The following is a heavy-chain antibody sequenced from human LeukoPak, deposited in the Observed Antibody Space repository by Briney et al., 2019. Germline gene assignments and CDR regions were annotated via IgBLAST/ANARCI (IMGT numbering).Heavy chain of an antibody. V-gene: IGHV4-30-2*01. D-gene: IGHD2-2*01. CDR1: GGSISSGGYS. CDR2: IYHSGST. J-gene: IGHJ4*02. Sequence: QSSETLSLTCAVSGGSISSGGYSWSWIRQPPGKGLEWIGYIYHSGSTYYNPSLKSRVTISVDRSKNQFSLKLSSVTAADTAVYYCVRVVECSYCSSTSLQFDYWGQGTLVTVSS. CDR3: VRVVECSYCSSTSLQFDY.